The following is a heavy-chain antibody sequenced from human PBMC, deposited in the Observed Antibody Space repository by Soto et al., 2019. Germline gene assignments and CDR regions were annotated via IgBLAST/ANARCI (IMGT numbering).Heavy chain of an antibody. V-gene: IGHV4-38-2*02. CDR3: ARDLGYSSGWYGFNWFDP. Sequence: SGTRARTCAVSGYSISSGYYWGFIRQPPGKGLEWIGSIYHSGSTYYNPSLKSRVTISVDTSKNQFSLKLSSVTAADTAVYYCARDLGYSSGWYGFNWFDPWGQGTLVTVSS. CDR2: IYHSGST. J-gene: IGHJ5*02. D-gene: IGHD6-19*01. CDR1: GYSISSGYY.